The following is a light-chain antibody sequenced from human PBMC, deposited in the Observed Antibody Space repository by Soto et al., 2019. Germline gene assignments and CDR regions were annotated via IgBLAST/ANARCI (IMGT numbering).Light chain of an antibody. CDR3: MQGTPWPRT. Sequence: DVVMTQSPLSLPVTLGQPASISCRSSQSLVYTDGNTYLHWFQQRPGQSPRRLIYKVSNRDSGVPDRFGGSGSGTDFTLKISRVEAEDVGVYYCMQGTPWPRTFGQGTKLEIK. CDR2: KVS. J-gene: IGKJ2*01. V-gene: IGKV2-30*01. CDR1: QSLVYTDGNTY.